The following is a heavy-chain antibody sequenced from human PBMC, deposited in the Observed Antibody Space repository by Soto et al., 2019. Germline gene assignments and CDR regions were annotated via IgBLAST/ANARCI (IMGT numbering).Heavy chain of an antibody. D-gene: IGHD3-10*01. Sequence: GGSLRPSCAASGFTFSSYWMSWVRQAPGKGLEWVANIKQDGSEKYYVDSVKGRFTISRDNAKNSLYLQMNSLRAEDTAVYYCARQLVSGSGSYYYYYYGMDVWGQGTTVTVSS. V-gene: IGHV3-7*01. CDR1: GFTFSSYW. J-gene: IGHJ6*02. CDR2: IKQDGSEK. CDR3: ARQLVSGSGSYYYYYYGMDV.